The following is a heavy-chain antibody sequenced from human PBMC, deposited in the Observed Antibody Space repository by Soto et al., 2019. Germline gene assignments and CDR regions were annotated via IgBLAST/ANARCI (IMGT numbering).Heavy chain of an antibody. J-gene: IGHJ3*02. CDR1: GYTFTSYY. CDR3: ARERCSSTSCYRNDAFDI. V-gene: IGHV1-46*01. CDR2: INPSGGST. Sequence: GASVKVSCKASGYTFTSYYMHWVRQAPGQGLEWMGIINPSGGSTSYAQKFQGRVTMTRDTSTSTVYMELSSLRSEDTAVYYCARERCSSTSCYRNDAFDIWGQGTMVTVSS. D-gene: IGHD2-2*01.